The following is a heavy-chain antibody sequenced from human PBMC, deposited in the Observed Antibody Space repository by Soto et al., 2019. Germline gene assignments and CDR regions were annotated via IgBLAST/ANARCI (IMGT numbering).Heavy chain of an antibody. V-gene: IGHV4-34*01. D-gene: IGHD2-2*01. CDR3: ARACSSNNCYDVFDY. J-gene: IGHJ4*02. CDR2: INHSGST. CDR1: GGSFSGYY. Sequence: SETLSLTCAVYGGSFSGYYWSWIRQPPGKGLEWIGEINHSGSTNYNPSLKSRVTMSVDTSKNQFSLKLSSVTAADTAVYYCARACSSNNCYDVFDYWGQGTLVTVSS.